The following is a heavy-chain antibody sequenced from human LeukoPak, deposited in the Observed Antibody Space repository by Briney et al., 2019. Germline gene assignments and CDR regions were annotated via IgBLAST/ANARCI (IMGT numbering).Heavy chain of an antibody. CDR2: INSDGSST. J-gene: IGHJ4*02. D-gene: IGHD3-3*01. CDR1: GFTFSSYW. CDR3: ARGRDFWSGYYSDY. Sequence: PGGSLRISCAATGFTFSSYWMHWVRQAPGKGLVSVSRINSDGSSTSYADSVKGRFTISRDNAKNTLYLQMNSLRAEDTAVYYCARGRDFWSGYYSDYWGQGTLVTVSS. V-gene: IGHV3-74*01.